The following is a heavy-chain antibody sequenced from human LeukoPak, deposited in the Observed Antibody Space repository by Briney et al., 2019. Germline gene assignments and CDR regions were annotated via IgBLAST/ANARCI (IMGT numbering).Heavy chain of an antibody. Sequence: GGSLRLSCAASGFTFSDYYMSWIRQAPGKGLEWVSYMSSGGGTIYHADSVKGRFTISRDNAKNSLYLQMNSLRAEDTAVYYCAKSPYYYGSGTLQHWGQGTLVTVSS. D-gene: IGHD3-10*01. V-gene: IGHV3-11*04. J-gene: IGHJ1*01. CDR2: MSSGGGTI. CDR3: AKSPYYYGSGTLQH. CDR1: GFTFSDYY.